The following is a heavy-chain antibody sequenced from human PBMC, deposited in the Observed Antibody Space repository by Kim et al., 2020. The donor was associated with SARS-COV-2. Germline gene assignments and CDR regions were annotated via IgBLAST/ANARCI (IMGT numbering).Heavy chain of an antibody. D-gene: IGHD2-2*01. CDR3: ARFLPVVPSAFDF. V-gene: IGHV5-51*01. J-gene: IGHJ4*02. Sequence: GESLKISCKGSGYKFVSFWIAWVRQTPEKGLEWMGTISPGDSDTRYRPSFQGQVTISADKSTSTAYLQWSSLKASDTAMYYCARFLPVVPSAFDFWGQGALVTVSS. CDR1: GYKFVSFW. CDR2: ISPGDSDT.